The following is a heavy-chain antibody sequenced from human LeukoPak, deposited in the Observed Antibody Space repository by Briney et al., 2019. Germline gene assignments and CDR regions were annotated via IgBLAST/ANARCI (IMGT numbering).Heavy chain of an antibody. J-gene: IGHJ4*02. CDR2: ISSGSSAI. CDR1: GFTFSDYS. V-gene: IGHV3-48*01. Sequence: PGGSLRLSCAASGFTFSDYSMNWVRQAPGKGLEWVSYISSGSSAIYYADSVKGRFTISRDNAKNSLYLQMNSLRAEDTAVYYCARGRADYYFDYWGQGTLVTVSS. D-gene: IGHD2-21*02. CDR3: ARGRADYYFDY.